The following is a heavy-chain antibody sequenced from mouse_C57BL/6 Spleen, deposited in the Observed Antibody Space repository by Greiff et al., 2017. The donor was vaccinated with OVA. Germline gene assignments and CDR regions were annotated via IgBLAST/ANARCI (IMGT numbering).Heavy chain of an antibody. J-gene: IGHJ3*01. CDR1: GYSITSGYY. V-gene: IGHV3-6*01. Sequence: EVKLVESGPGLVKPSQSLSLTCSVTGYSITSGYYWNWIRQFPGNKLEWMGYISYDGSNNYNPSLKNRNSITRDTSKNQFFLKLNSVTTEDTATYYCARLRDLAYWGQGTLVTVSA. CDR3: ARLRDLAY. D-gene: IGHD3-3*01. CDR2: ISYDGSN.